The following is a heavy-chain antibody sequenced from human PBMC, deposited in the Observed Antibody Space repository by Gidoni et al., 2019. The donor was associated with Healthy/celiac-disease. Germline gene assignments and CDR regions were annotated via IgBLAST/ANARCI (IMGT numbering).Heavy chain of an antibody. V-gene: IGHV1-18*04. CDR1: GYTFTSYG. CDR3: ARIMYMFALITIFGVVIGYYFDY. D-gene: IGHD3-3*01. J-gene: IGHJ4*02. Sequence: QFQLVQSGAEVKKPGASVKVSCTASGYTFTSYGISCVRQDPGQGLEWMGWISAYNGNRNYAQKLQGRVTMTKDTSTSTAYMELRSLRADDTAVYYCARIMYMFALITIFGVVIGYYFDYWGQGTLVTVSS. CDR2: ISAYNGNR.